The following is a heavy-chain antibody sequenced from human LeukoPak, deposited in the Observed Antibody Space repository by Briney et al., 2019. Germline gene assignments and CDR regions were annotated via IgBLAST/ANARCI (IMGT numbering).Heavy chain of an antibody. CDR2: INPNSGGT. J-gene: IGHJ3*02. CDR3: ARVPHKVVPAGGAFDI. Sequence: ASVKVSCKASGYTFTGYYMHWVRQAPGQGLEGRGWINPNSGGTNYAQKYQGRVTMTRDTSISTAYMELSRLRSDDTAVYYCARVPHKVVPAGGAFDIWGQGTMVTVSS. D-gene: IGHD2-2*01. CDR1: GYTFTGYY. V-gene: IGHV1-2*02.